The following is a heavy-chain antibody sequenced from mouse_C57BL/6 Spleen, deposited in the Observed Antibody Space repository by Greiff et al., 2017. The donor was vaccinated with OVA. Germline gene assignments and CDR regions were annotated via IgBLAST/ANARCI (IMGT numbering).Heavy chain of an antibody. CDR1: GYTFTSYW. J-gene: IGHJ2*01. D-gene: IGHD2-5*01. CDR3: ARYSNYAVDY. Sequence: QVQLQQPGAELVRPGSSVKLSCKASGYTFTSYWMDWVKQRPGQGLEWIGNIYPSDSETHYNQKFKDKATLTVDKSSSTAYMQLSSLTSADSAVYYCARYSNYAVDYWGQGTTLTVSS. V-gene: IGHV1-61*01. CDR2: IYPSDSET.